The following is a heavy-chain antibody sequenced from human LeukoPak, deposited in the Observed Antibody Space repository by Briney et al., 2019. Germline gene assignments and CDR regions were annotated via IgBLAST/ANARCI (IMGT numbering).Heavy chain of an antibody. D-gene: IGHD6-13*01. V-gene: IGHV4-30-4*08. Sequence: SETLSLTCTVSGGSISSGDYYWSWIRQPPGEGLEWIGYIYYSGSTYYNPSLESRVTISVDTSKNQFSLKLSSVTAADTAVYYCAREGEIAAAGTFRHWGQGTLVTVSS. CDR3: AREGEIAAAGTFRH. J-gene: IGHJ4*02. CDR1: GGSISSGDYY. CDR2: IYYSGST.